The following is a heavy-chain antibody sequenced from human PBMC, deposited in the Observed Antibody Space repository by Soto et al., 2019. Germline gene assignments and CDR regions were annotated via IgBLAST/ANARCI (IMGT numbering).Heavy chain of an antibody. V-gene: IGHV3-9*01. Sequence: LRLSCAASGFTFDDYAMHWVRQAPGKGLEWVSGISWNSGSIGYADSVKGRFTISRDNAKNSLYLQMNSLRAEDTALYYCAKDRGSSSVLFPYYYGMDVWGQGTTVTVSS. CDR2: ISWNSGSI. CDR1: GFTFDDYA. CDR3: AKDRGSSSVLFPYYYGMDV. J-gene: IGHJ6*02. D-gene: IGHD6-6*01.